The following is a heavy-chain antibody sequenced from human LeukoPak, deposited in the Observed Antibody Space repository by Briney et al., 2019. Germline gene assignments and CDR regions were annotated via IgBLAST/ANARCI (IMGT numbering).Heavy chain of an antibody. D-gene: IGHD5-12*01. Sequence: GGSLRLSCAASGFTFSNYWMTWVRQAPGKGLEWVAHINQDGSEEHYMDSVKARFTISRNNAKNSLSLQMNSLRAEDTAVYYCVRDGGVSGYDLLDYWGQGTLVTVSS. CDR1: GFTFSNYW. CDR3: VRDGGVSGYDLLDY. V-gene: IGHV3-7*01. CDR2: INQDGSEE. J-gene: IGHJ4*02.